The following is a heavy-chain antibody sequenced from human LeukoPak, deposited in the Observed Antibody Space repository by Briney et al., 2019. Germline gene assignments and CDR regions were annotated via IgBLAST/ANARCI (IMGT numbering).Heavy chain of an antibody. Sequence: GASVKVSCKASGYTFTSYDINWVRQATGQGLEWMGWMNPNSGNTGYAPKFQGRVTMTRNTSISTAYMELSSLRSEDTAVYYCARGGYSGYDARGGVDYWGQGTLVTVSS. CDR2: MNPNSGNT. CDR1: GYTFTSYD. D-gene: IGHD5-12*01. J-gene: IGHJ4*02. V-gene: IGHV1-8*01. CDR3: ARGGYSGYDARGGVDY.